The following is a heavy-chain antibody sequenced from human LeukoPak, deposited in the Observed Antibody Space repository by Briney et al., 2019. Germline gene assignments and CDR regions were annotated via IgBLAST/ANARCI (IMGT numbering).Heavy chain of an antibody. CDR1: GGSIGSYY. CDR2: IYYSGST. J-gene: IGHJ6*03. V-gene: IGHV4-59*01. D-gene: IGHD6-13*01. CDR3: ARGQQLDYYYMDV. Sequence: SETLSLTCTVSGGSIGSYYWSWIRQPPGKGLEWVGYIYYSGSTNYNPSLKSRVTISVDTSKNQFSLKLNSVTAADTAVYYCARGQQLDYYYMDVWGKGTTVTVSS.